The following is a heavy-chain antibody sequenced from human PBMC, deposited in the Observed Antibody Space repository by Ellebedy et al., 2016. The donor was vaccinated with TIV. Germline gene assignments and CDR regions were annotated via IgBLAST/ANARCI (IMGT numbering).Heavy chain of an antibody. CDR2: ISIDSRII. Sequence: GESLKISCAASGSTLSSYSMNWVRQAPGKGPEWLSSISIDSRIIYYTDSVKGRFTISRDNAKNSLYLQMSSLRAEDTAVYYCAKDLHYWSAADHWGQGTLVTVSS. CDR3: AKDLHYWSAADH. J-gene: IGHJ4*02. D-gene: IGHD3-3*02. V-gene: IGHV3-21*01. CDR1: GSTLSSYS.